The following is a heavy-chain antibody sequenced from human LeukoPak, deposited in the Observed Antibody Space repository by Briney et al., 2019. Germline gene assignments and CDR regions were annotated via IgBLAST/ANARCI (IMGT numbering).Heavy chain of an antibody. CDR3: AKDRSYYYDSSGERI. J-gene: IGHJ3*02. CDR1: GFTFSSYA. Sequence: GGSLRLSCAASGFTFSSYAMSWVRQAPGKGLEWVSAISGSGGSTYYADSVKGRFTIFRDNSKNTLYLQMNSLRAEDTAVYYCAKDRSYYYDSSGERIWGQGTMVTVSS. V-gene: IGHV3-23*01. CDR2: ISGSGGST. D-gene: IGHD3-22*01.